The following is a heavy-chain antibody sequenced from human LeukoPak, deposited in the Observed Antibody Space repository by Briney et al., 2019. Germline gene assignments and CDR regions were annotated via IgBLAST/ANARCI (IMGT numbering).Heavy chain of an antibody. V-gene: IGHV1-2*02. CDR2: INPNSGGT. D-gene: IGHD6-19*01. CDR3: ARVRSSGLTNWFDT. Sequence: ASVKVSCKASGYTFTVYYMHWVRQAPGQGLEWMGWINPNSGGTNYAQKFQGRVTMTRDTSISTAYMELSRLRSDDTAVYYCARVRSSGLTNWFDTWGQGTLVTVSS. J-gene: IGHJ5*02. CDR1: GYTFTVYY.